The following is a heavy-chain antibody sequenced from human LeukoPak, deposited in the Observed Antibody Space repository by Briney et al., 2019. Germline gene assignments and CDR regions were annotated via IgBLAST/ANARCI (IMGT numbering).Heavy chain of an antibody. CDR1: GFTFSNYG. J-gene: IGHJ3*02. D-gene: IGHD3-10*01. Sequence: GGSLRLSCAATGFTFSNYGMHWVRQAPGKGLDWVAVIWNDGNRKEYADSVKGRFTISKDNSKNTLSLQMDSLRVEDTAVYYCARDSITTLPGVDACDIWGQGTLVTVSS. CDR2: IWNDGNRK. CDR3: ARDSITTLPGVDACDI. V-gene: IGHV3-33*01.